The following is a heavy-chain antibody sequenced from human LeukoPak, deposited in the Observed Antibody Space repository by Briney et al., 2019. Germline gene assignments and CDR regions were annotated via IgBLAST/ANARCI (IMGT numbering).Heavy chain of an antibody. V-gene: IGHV4-39*01. CDR2: IYYSGST. J-gene: IGHJ5*02. D-gene: IGHD2-15*01. CDR1: GGSISSSSYY. Sequence: SETLSLTCTVSGGSISSSSYYWGWIRQPPGKGLLWIGSIYYSGSTYYNPSLKSRVTISVGTSKNQFSLKLSSVTAADTAVYVYARPVAGYWFDPWGQGSLVTVSS. CDR3: ARPVAGYWFDP.